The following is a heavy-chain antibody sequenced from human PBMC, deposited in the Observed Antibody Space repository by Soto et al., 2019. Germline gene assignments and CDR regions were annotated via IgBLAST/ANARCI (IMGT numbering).Heavy chain of an antibody. D-gene: IGHD2-8*01. J-gene: IGHJ4*02. Sequence: PSETLSLTCTVSGGSISSHYWSWIRQSPGKGLEWIGYVYYTGSTNYNPSLKSRVTMSVDTSKDHFSLNLSSVTAADTAFYYCARYCCPQGPCHGFDFWGQGMLVTVSS. CDR1: GGSISSHY. CDR2: VYYTGST. CDR3: ARYCCPQGPCHGFDF. V-gene: IGHV4-59*11.